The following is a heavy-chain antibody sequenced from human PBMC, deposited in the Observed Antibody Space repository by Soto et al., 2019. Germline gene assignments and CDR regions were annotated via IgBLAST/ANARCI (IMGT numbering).Heavy chain of an antibody. CDR1: GGSFSGYY. CDR2: INHSGST. V-gene: IGHV4-34*01. D-gene: IGHD3-10*01. J-gene: IGHJ4*02. CDR3: AKGPPSYYDY. Sequence: PSETLSLTCAVYGGSFSGYYWSWIRQPPGKGLEWIGEINHSGSTNYNPSLKSRVTISVDTSKNQFSLKLSSVTAADTAVYYCAKGPPSYYDYWGQGTLVTVPQ.